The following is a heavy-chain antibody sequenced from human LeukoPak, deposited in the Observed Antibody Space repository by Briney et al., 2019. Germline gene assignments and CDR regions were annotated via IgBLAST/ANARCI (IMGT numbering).Heavy chain of an antibody. J-gene: IGHJ4*02. V-gene: IGHV1-69*13. D-gene: IGHD4-23*01. CDR1: GGTFSSYA. CDR3: ARVITYYGSNSAYFDY. Sequence: PVKVSCKASGGTFSSYAISWVRQAPGQGLEWMGGIIPIFGTANYAQKFQGRVTITADESTSTAYMELSSLRSEDTAVYYCARVITYYGSNSAYFDYWGQGTLVTVSS. CDR2: IIPIFGTA.